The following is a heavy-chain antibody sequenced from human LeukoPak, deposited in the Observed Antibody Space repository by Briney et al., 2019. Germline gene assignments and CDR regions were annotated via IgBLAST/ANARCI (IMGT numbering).Heavy chain of an antibody. J-gene: IGHJ4*02. CDR3: ARDTAMVMKSTYYFDY. CDR1: GGTFSSYA. CDR2: IIPIFGTA. D-gene: IGHD5-18*01. Sequence: SVKVPCKASGGTFSSYAISWVRQAPGQGLEWMGGIIPIFGTANYAQKFQGRVTITADESTSTAYMELSSLRSEDTAVYYCARDTAMVMKSTYYFDYWGQGTLVTVSS. V-gene: IGHV1-69*01.